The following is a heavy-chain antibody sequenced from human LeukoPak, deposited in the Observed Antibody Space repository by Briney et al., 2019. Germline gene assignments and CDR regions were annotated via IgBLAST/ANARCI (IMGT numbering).Heavy chain of an antibody. D-gene: IGHD3-3*01. CDR2: ISSSSSTI. J-gene: IGHJ4*02. CDR1: GFTFSSYS. V-gene: IGHV3-48*01. Sequence: GGSLRLSCAASGFTFSSYSMNWVRQAPGKGLEWVSYISSSSSTIYYADSVKGRFTISRDNAKNSLYLQMNSLRAEDTAVYYCARGYDFWSGTTTTDYWGQGTLVTVSS. CDR3: ARGYDFWSGTTTTDY.